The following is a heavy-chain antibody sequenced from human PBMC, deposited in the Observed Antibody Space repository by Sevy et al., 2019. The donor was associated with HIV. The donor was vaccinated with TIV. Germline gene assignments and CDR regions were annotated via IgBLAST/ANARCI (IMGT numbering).Heavy chain of an antibody. J-gene: IGHJ6*02. Sequence: GGSLRLSCAASGFTFSSYWMHWVRQAPGKGLVWVSRINSDGSSTNYVDSVKGRFTISRDNAKNSLYLQMNSLRAEDTALYYCAKDTAPHYYDSSGQYYYYYGMDVWGQGTTVTVSS. CDR1: GFTFSSYW. V-gene: IGHV3-74*01. D-gene: IGHD3-22*01. CDR2: INSDGSST. CDR3: AKDTAPHYYDSSGQYYYYYGMDV.